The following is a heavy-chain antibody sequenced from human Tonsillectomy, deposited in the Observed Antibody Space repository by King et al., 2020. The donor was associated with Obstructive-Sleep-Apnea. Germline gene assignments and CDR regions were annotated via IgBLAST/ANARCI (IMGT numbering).Heavy chain of an antibody. Sequence: QLQESGPGLVRPSETLSLTCTVSGGSISSRSYYWGWIRQPPGKGLEWVGSIYYSGSTNYNPSLKSRVTISVDTSKNQFSLRLSSVTAADTAVYYWAREGRYTGYDFDWGQGTLVTVSS. CDR2: IYYSGST. V-gene: IGHV4-39*07. D-gene: IGHD5-12*01. CDR1: GGSISSRSYY. CDR3: AREGRYTGYDFD. J-gene: IGHJ4*02.